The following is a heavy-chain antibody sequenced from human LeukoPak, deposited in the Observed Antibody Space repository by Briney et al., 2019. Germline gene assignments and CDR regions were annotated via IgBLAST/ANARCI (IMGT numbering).Heavy chain of an antibody. CDR2: IYYSGNT. J-gene: IGHJ6*03. D-gene: IGHD3-10*01. CDR3: ARAINGVIILYYFYYMDV. CDR1: GGSISSTSNQ. Sequence: PSETLSLTCTVSGGSISSTSNQWGWIRQPPGKGLEWIGSIYYSGNTHYNPSLKSRVTISVDTSKNQFSLRLRSVTAADTAVYYCARAINGVIILYYFYYMDVWGKGTTVTVSS. V-gene: IGHV4-39*07.